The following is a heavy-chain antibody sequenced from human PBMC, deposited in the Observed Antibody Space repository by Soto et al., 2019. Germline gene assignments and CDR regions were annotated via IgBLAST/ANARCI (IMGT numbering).Heavy chain of an antibody. CDR1: GFTFSSYA. D-gene: IGHD3-16*01. J-gene: IGHJ6*02. CDR2: ISGSGGST. V-gene: IGHV3-23*01. Sequence: GGSLRLSCAASGFTFSSYAMSWVRQAPGKGLEWVSAISGSGGSTYYADSVKGRFTISRGNSKNILYLQMNSLRAEDTAVYYCAKGITDTGGYYYYSMDVWGQGTAVTVSS. CDR3: AKGITDTGGYYYYSMDV.